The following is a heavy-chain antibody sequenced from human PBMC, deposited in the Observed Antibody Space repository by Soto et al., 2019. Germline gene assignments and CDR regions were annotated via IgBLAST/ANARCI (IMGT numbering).Heavy chain of an antibody. CDR1: GFTFSSYS. J-gene: IGHJ4*02. CDR3: ARVKVRGVLRGSFDY. D-gene: IGHD3-10*01. Sequence: GGSLRLSCAASGFTFSSYSMNWVRQAPGKGLEWVSYTSSSSSTIYYADSVKGRFTISRDNAKNSLYLQMNSLRDEDTAVYYCARVKVRGVLRGSFDYWGQGALVTVSS. CDR2: TSSSSSTI. V-gene: IGHV3-48*02.